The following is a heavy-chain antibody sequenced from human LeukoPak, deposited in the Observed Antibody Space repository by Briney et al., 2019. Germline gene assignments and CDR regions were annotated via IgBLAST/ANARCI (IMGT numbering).Heavy chain of an antibody. CDR2: IYYNGTT. CDR3: ARSRYNWNYYFDY. J-gene: IGHJ4*02. V-gene: IGHV4-59*01. CDR1: GDSISGYY. D-gene: IGHD1-7*01. Sequence: SETLSLTCTVSGDSISGYYWSWIRQPPGKGLEWIGYIYYNGTTNYNPSLNSRVTISVDTSKNEASLKLSSVTAADTAVYYCARSRYNWNYYFDYWGQGTLVTVSS.